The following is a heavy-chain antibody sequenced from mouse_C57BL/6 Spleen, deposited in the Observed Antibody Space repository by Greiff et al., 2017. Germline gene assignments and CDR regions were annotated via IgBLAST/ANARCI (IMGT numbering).Heavy chain of an antibody. Sequence: QVQLKESGAELVRPGTSVKMSCKASGYTFTNYWIGWAKQRPGHGLEWIGDIYPGGGYTNYNEKFKGKATLTADKSSSTAYMQFSSLTSEDSAIYYCERGEAMDYWGQGTSVTVSS. CDR1: GYTFTNYW. V-gene: IGHV1-63*01. CDR2: IYPGGGYT. J-gene: IGHJ4*01. CDR3: ERGEAMDY.